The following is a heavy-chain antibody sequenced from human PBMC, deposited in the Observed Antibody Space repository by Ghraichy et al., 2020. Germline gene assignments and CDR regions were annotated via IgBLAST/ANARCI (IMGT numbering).Heavy chain of an antibody. CDR3: ARGGYSGYDSDY. CDR1: GGSFSGYY. V-gene: IGHV4-34*01. J-gene: IGHJ4*02. D-gene: IGHD5-12*01. Sequence: ETLSLTCAVYGGSFSGYYWSWFRQPPGKGLEWIGEINHSGSTNYNPSLKSRVTISVDTSKNQFSLKLSSVTAADTAVYYCARGGYSGYDSDYWGQGTLVTVSS. CDR2: INHSGST.